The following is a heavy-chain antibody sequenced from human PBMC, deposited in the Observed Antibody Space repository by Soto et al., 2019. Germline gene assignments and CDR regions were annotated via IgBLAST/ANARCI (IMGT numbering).Heavy chain of an antibody. CDR1: GLTFSKSA. V-gene: IGHV1-58*01. CDR2: IVVGTGNT. CDR3: AADTPLGYCTSTSCQMNWFDP. J-gene: IGHJ5*02. D-gene: IGHD2-2*01. Sequence: QMQLVQSGPEVRKPETSVKVSCKASGLTFSKSAVQWVREARGQRLEWIGWIVVGTGNTNYAQKFQERVTFTRDMSTSTVYMELSGLRSEDTAVYYCAADTPLGYCTSTSCQMNWFDPWGQGTLVTVSS.